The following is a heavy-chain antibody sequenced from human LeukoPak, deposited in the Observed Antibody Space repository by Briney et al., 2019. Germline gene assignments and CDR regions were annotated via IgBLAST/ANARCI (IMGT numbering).Heavy chain of an antibody. CDR3: ARGALVATSDGAFDI. V-gene: IGHV3-48*01. D-gene: IGHD5-12*01. Sequence: GGSLRLSCAASGFTFSSYSMNWVRQAPGKGLEWVSYISSTSSTIYYADSVKGRFTISRDTAKNSLYLQMNSLRAGDTAVYYCARGALVATSDGAFDIWGQGTMVTVSS. CDR1: GFTFSSYS. CDR2: ISSTSSTI. J-gene: IGHJ3*02.